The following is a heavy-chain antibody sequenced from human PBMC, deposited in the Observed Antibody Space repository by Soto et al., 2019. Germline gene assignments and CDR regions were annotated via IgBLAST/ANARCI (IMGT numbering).Heavy chain of an antibody. CDR1: GFTFSYHA. D-gene: IGHD6-13*01. V-gene: IGHV3-30-3*01. J-gene: IGHJ6*02. Sequence: GGSLRLSCAASGFTFSYHALNWVRQAPGKGLEWVAVISYDGTNKYYTDSVKGRFTISRDNAKNTLYLQMNSLRAEDTAVYYCARVLVLSNFYYYGMDVWGQGTTVTVSS. CDR2: ISYDGTNK. CDR3: ARVLVLSNFYYYGMDV.